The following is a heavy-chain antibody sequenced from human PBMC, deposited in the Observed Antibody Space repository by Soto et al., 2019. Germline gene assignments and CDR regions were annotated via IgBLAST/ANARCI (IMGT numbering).Heavy chain of an antibody. CDR1: GGTFSSYA. J-gene: IGHJ4*02. V-gene: IGHV1-69*13. D-gene: IGHD3-10*01. Sequence: SVKVSCKASGGTFSSYAISWVRQAPGQGLEWMGGIIPIFGTANYAQKFQGRVTITADESTSTAYMELSSLRSEDTAVYYCARQKTYYYGSGSLGDYFDYWGQGTLVTVSS. CDR3: ARQKTYYYGSGSLGDYFDY. CDR2: IIPIFGTA.